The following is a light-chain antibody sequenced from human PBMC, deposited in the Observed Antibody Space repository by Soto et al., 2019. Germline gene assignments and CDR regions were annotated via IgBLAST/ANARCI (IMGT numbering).Light chain of an antibody. V-gene: IGKV3-20*01. CDR3: QQYGRYSLT. CDR1: QSVSSNY. J-gene: IGKJ4*02. Sequence: EIVLTQSPGTLSLSPGERVTLSCRASQSVSSNYLAWYQPKPGQAPRLLIYGAANKATGIPDRFSGSGSGTDFTLTISRLEPEDLAVYYCQQYGRYSLTCGGGTKVEIK. CDR2: GAA.